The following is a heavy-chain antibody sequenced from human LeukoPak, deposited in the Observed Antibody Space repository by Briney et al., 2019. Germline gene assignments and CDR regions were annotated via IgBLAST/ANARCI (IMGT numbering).Heavy chain of an antibody. V-gene: IGHV3-20*04. D-gene: IGHD1-1*01. J-gene: IGHJ3*02. CDR1: GFTFDDYG. CDR2: INWNGGNT. CDR3: ARGMYPGDAFDI. Sequence: GSLRLSCAASGFTFDDYGMSWVRQAPGKGLEWVSGINWNGGNTAYADSVKGRFTISRDNAKDSLYLQMNSLRAEDTALYYCARGMYPGDAFDIWGQGTMVTVSS.